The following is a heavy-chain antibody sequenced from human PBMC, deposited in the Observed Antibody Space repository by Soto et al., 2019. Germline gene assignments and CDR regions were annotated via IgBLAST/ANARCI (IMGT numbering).Heavy chain of an antibody. V-gene: IGHV1-18*01. CDR1: GYTFSNYG. Sequence: ASVKVSCKTSGYTFSNYGITWVRQAPGQPLEWLGWISLYSDGTNYAQKFQGRVSMTTDTSTTTAYMELRSLRADDTAVYYCAIAPGYCNSTIGYIDTLAIWGQGTKVPVSS. J-gene: IGHJ3*02. D-gene: IGHD2-2*02. CDR2: ISLYSDGT. CDR3: AIAPGYCNSTIGYIDTLAI.